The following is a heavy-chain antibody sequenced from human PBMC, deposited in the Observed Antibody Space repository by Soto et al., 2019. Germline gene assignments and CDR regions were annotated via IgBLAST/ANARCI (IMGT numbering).Heavy chain of an antibody. D-gene: IGHD7-27*01. V-gene: IGHV1-18*01. CDR2: ISAYNGNT. J-gene: IGHJ4*02. Sequence: QGQLVQSGGEVKKPGASVKVSCKASGYTFTDFGISWVRQAPGQGLEWMGWISAYNGNTNYAQKVQGRVTMTTDTSTSTAYMELRSLRSDDTAVYYCARGSGNLGNWAYFFDYWGQGTLVTVSS. CDR3: ARGSGNLGNWAYFFDY. CDR1: GYTFTDFG.